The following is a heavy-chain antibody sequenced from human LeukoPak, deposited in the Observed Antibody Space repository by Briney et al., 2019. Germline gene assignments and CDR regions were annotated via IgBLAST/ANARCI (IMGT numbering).Heavy chain of an antibody. CDR3: ARAAYCGGDCYRPYYFDY. CDR1: GGTFSSYA. CDR2: IIPILGIA. V-gene: IGHV1-69*04. J-gene: IGHJ4*02. Sequence: SVKVSCKASGGTFSSYAISWMRQAPGQGLEWMGRIIPILGIANYAQKFQGRVTITAEKSTRTVYMELSRLRSEDTAVYYCARAAYCGGDCYRPYYFDYWGQGTLVTVSS. D-gene: IGHD2-21*02.